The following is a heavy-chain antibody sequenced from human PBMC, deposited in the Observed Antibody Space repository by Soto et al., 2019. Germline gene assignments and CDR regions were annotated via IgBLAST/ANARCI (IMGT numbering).Heavy chain of an antibody. V-gene: IGHV2-5*02. Sequence: QITLKESGPTLVKPTQTLTLTCSFSGLSLSTSGEAVGWLRQPPGKALEWLALIYWDDDKFFNPTLKTRLTIAKDTSKNQVVLTLTNMEPVDTATYSCAHYVSASPAVWFDPWGQGVLVTVSS. CDR1: GLSLSTSGEA. CDR3: AHYVSASPAVWFDP. D-gene: IGHD3-10*01. J-gene: IGHJ5*02. CDR2: IYWDDDK.